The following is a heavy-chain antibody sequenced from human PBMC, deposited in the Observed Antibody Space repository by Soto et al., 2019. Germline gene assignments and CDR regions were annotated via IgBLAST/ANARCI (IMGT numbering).Heavy chain of an antibody. CDR3: VRDHLWAFDN. J-gene: IGHJ4*02. CDR1: GFTFSSYS. CDR2: ISPAGNSV. D-gene: IGHD7-27*01. Sequence: GGSLRLSCVASGFTFSSYSINWIRQAPGKGPEWVSWISPAGNSVDYTDSVKGRFTISRDNAENSLYLEMNSLRDEDTAVYYCVRDHLWAFDNWGQGTLVTVSS. V-gene: IGHV3-48*02.